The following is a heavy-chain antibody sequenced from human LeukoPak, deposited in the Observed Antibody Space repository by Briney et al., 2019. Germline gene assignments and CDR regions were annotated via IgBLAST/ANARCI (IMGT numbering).Heavy chain of an antibody. D-gene: IGHD2-2*01. CDR3: ARDRYCSSTSCPNFDY. Sequence: ASVKVSCKASGYTFTGYYMHWVRQAPGQGLEWMGWINPNSGGTNYAQKFQGRVTMTRDTSISTAYMELSRLRSDDTAVYYCARDRYCSSTSCPNFDYWGQGTLVTVSS. J-gene: IGHJ4*02. V-gene: IGHV1-2*02. CDR2: INPNSGGT. CDR1: GYTFTGYY.